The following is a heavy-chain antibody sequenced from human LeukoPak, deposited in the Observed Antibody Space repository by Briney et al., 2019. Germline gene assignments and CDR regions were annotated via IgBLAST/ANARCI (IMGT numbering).Heavy chain of an antibody. CDR2: ISTSGGST. CDR1: GFTFSSYA. D-gene: IGHD3-22*01. J-gene: IGHJ4*02. CDR3: AIMHRYYDGSGYWVQ. Sequence: RESLRLSCAASGFTFSSYAMSWVRQAPGKGLEWVSGISTSGGSTSYADSVKGRFTISRDNPRNTLYMQMNSLRAEDTAVYYCAIMHRYYDGSGYWVQWGQGTLVTVSS. V-gene: IGHV3-23*01.